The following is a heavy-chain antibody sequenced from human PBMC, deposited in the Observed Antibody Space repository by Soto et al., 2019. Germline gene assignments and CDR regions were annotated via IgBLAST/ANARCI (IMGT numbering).Heavy chain of an antibody. Sequence: SVKVSCKASGGTFSSYAISWVRQAPGQGLEWMGGIIPIFGTANYAQKFQGRVTITADESTSTAYMELSSLRSEDTAVYYCARGGMIVVSGGGAFDIWGQGTMVTVSS. CDR2: IIPIFGTA. CDR3: ARGGMIVVSGGGAFDI. V-gene: IGHV1-69*13. D-gene: IGHD3-22*01. CDR1: GGTFSSYA. J-gene: IGHJ3*02.